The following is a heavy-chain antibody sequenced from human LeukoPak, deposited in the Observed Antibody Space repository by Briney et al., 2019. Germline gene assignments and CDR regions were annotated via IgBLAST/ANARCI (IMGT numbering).Heavy chain of an antibody. CDR3: ASQGVVAATLDF. CDR1: GFTFSDYA. J-gene: IGHJ4*02. D-gene: IGHD2-15*01. V-gene: IGHV3-30-3*01. Sequence: GRSLRLSCPASGFTFSDYAIHWVRQAPGKGLAWVAVILYVGFNKYYEDSVKGRSNISRENSKNTVYLQMNSLRAEDTAVYYCASQGVVAATLDFWGQGTLVTVSS. CDR2: ILYVGFNK.